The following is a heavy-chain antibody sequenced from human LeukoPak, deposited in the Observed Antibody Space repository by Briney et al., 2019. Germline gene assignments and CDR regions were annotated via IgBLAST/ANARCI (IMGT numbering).Heavy chain of an antibody. Sequence: SQTLSLTCAVYGGSFSGYYWSWIRQPPGKGLEWIGEINHSGSTNYNPSLKSRVTISVDTSKNQFSLKLSSVTAADTAVYYCARVAVYYDIRKYFDSWGQGTLVTVSS. CDR1: GGSFSGYY. J-gene: IGHJ4*02. V-gene: IGHV4-34*01. CDR3: ARVAVYYDIRKYFDS. CDR2: INHSGST. D-gene: IGHD3-9*01.